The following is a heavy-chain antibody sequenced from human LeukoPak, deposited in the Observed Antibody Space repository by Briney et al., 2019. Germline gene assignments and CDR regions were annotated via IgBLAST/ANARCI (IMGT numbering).Heavy chain of an antibody. D-gene: IGHD4-23*01. V-gene: IGHV3-23*01. CDR1: GFTFSSYA. CDR3: AKGLDYGGNSGVFHY. Sequence: GSLRLSCAASGFTFSSYAMSWVRQAPGKGLEWVSAISGSGGSTYYADSVKGRFTISRDNSKNTLYLQMNSLRAEDTAVYYCAKGLDYGGNSGVFHYWGQGTLVTVSS. CDR2: ISGSGGST. J-gene: IGHJ4*02.